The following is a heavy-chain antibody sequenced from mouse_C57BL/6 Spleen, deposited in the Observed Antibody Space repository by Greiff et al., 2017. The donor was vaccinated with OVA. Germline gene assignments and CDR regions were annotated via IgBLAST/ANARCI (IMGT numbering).Heavy chain of an antibody. V-gene: IGHV1-82*01. CDR2: IYPGDGDT. Sequence: VQLQQSGPELVKPGASVKISCKASGYAFSSSWMNWVKQRPGKGLEWIGRIYPGDGDTNYNGKFKGKATLTADKSSSTAYMQLSSLTSEDSAVYFCARSDITTVVEDYWGQGTSVTVSS. J-gene: IGHJ4*01. CDR3: ARSDITTVVEDY. CDR1: GYAFSSSW. D-gene: IGHD1-1*01.